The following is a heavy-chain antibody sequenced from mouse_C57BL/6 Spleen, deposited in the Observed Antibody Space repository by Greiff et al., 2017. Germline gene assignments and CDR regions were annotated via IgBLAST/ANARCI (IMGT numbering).Heavy chain of an antibody. Sequence: SGPELVKPGASVKIPCKASGYTFTDYNMDWVKQSHGKSLEWIGDINPNNGGTIYNQKFKGKATLTVDKSSSTAYMELRSLTSEDTAVYYCARLEYAMDYWGQGTSVTVSS. J-gene: IGHJ4*01. CDR1: GYTFTDYN. V-gene: IGHV1-18*01. CDR3: ARLEYAMDY. D-gene: IGHD5-1*01. CDR2: INPNNGGT.